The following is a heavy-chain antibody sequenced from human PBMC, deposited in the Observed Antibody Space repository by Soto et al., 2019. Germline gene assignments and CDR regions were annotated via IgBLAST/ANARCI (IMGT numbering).Heavy chain of an antibody. CDR1: GFTFRNYG. CDR2: VWFDGNNK. J-gene: IGHJ4*02. Sequence: QAQVVESGGGVVQPGRSLRLSCAASGFTFRNYGMHWVRQPPGKGLEWVAVVWFDGNNKYYVDSVKGRFTISRDNSKNTVYLKMNRLRAENTAVYYCARESSGTALDYWGQGTLVTVSS. D-gene: IGHD6-25*01. CDR3: ARESSGTALDY. V-gene: IGHV3-33*01.